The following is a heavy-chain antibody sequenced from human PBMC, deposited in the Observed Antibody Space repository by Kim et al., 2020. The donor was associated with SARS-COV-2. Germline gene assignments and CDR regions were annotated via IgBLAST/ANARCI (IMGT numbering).Heavy chain of an antibody. CDR1: GGSFSGYY. V-gene: IGHV4-34*01. CDR3: ARGTNLLLWFGELTGYYFDY. Sequence: SETLSLTCAVYGGSFSGYYWSWIRQPPGKGLEWIGEINHSGSTNYNPSLKSRVTISVDTSKNQFSLKLSSVTAADTAVYYCARGTNLLLWFGELTGYYFDYWGQGTLVTVSS. D-gene: IGHD3-10*01. J-gene: IGHJ4*02. CDR2: INHSGST.